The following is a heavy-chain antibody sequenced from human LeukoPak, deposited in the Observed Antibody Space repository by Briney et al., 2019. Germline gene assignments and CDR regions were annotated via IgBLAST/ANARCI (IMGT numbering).Heavy chain of an antibody. D-gene: IGHD1-14*01. CDR1: GYPFTTYE. CDR2: VHPDTGYA. V-gene: IGHV1-8*01. J-gene: IGHJ5*02. CDR3: ARGPRNDP. Sequence: GASVKVSCXTXGYPFTTYEINWVRQAAGQGLEWMGWVHPDTGYADYAQKFQGRVTMTSDTSISTAYMELSSLRSDDTAVYFCARGPRNDPWGQGTLVTVSS.